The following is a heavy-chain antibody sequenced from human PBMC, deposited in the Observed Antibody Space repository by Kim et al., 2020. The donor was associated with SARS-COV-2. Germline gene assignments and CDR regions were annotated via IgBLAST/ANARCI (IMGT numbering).Heavy chain of an antibody. D-gene: IGHD5-18*01. V-gene: IGHV3-48*03. Sequence: GGSLRFSCAASGFTFSSYEMNWVRQAPGKGLEWVSYISSSGSTIYYADSVKGRFTISRDNAKNSLYLQMNSLRAEDTAVYYCARDSGVYSYGYYFDYWGQGTLVTVSS. CDR1: GFTFSSYE. J-gene: IGHJ4*02. CDR2: ISSSGSTI. CDR3: ARDSGVYSYGYYFDY.